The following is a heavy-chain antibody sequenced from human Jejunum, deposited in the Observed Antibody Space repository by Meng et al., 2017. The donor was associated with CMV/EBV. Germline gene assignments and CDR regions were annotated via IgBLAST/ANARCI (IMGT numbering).Heavy chain of an antibody. J-gene: IGHJ4*02. Sequence: CAASGFAVSSYAMSWVRQAPGKGLEWVSSIKGSGDKTYYADSVKGRFTISRDNSKTTLYLQMNSLRADDTAVYYCANPNYYDSNGAYWGQGTLVTVSS. CDR1: GFAVSSYA. CDR3: ANPNYYDSNGAY. V-gene: IGHV3-23*01. CDR2: IKGSGDKT. D-gene: IGHD3-22*01.